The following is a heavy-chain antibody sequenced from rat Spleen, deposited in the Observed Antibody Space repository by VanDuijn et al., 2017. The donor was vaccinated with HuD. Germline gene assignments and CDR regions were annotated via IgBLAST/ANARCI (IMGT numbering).Heavy chain of an antibody. Sequence: VQLKESGPGLVQPSQTLSLTCTVSGFSVSDYSVHWLRQPPGKGLEWMGVLWRGGSTTYKSTLKTRMGISRDTSKSQVFLKINSLQTEDTAIYYCTRSRGYPGIAFDYWGQGVMVTVSS. CDR1: GFSVSDYS. J-gene: IGHJ2*01. CDR2: LWRGGST. CDR3: TRSRGYPGIAFDY. D-gene: IGHD1-4*01. V-gene: IGHV2S63*01.